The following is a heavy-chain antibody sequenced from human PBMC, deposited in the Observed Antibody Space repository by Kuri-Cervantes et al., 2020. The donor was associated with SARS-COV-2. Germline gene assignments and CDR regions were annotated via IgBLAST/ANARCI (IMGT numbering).Heavy chain of an antibody. D-gene: IGHD5-18*01. CDR3: ARMVGVGYSYGYPFDY. CDR1: GGSISSSSYY. V-gene: IGHV4-39*07. J-gene: IGHJ4*02. CDR2: IYYSGST. Sequence: GSLRLSCTVSGGSISSSSYYWGWIRQPPGKGLEWIGSIYYSGSTYYNPSLKSRVTISVDTSKNQFSLKLSSVTAADTAVYYCARMVGVGYSYGYPFDYWGQGTLVTVSS.